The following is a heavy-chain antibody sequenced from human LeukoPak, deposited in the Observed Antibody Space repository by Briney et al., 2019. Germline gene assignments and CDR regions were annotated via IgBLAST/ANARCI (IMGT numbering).Heavy chain of an antibody. J-gene: IGHJ6*02. CDR1: GFTFSSYA. CDR2: ISYDGSNK. D-gene: IGHD2-15*01. CDR3: AGDLRINIVVVVAATNYYGMDV. V-gene: IGHV3-30-3*01. Sequence: GGSLRLSCAASGFTFSSYAMHWVRQAPGKGLEWVAVISYDGSNKYYADSVKGRFTISRDNSKNTLYLQMNSLRAEDTAVYYCAGDLRINIVVVVAATNYYGMDVWGQGTTVTVSS.